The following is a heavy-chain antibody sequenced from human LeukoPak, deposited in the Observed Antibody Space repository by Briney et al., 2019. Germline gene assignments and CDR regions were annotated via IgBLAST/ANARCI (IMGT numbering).Heavy chain of an antibody. CDR2: IYHSGST. CDR3: ARSSGYMSY. Sequence: NPSETLSLTSTVSHYSISSNYYWGWIRQPPGKGLEWIGSIYHSGSTYYNPSLKSRVTISVDTSKNQFSLKLTSVTAADTAVYYCARSSGYMSYWGQGALVTVSS. J-gene: IGHJ4*02. D-gene: IGHD3-22*01. CDR1: HYSISSNYY. V-gene: IGHV4-38-2*02.